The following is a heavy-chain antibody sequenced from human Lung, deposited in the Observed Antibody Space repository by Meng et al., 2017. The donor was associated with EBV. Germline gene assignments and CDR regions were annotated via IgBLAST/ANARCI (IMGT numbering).Heavy chain of an antibody. Sequence: HVNLHQYVPGLVKPCQTLPRTLVNPAVRVVMSGAAWTWVRQSPSIGLWWLGRTYYRSKWYNDYAVFVKIRITINPDTSKNQFSLQLNSVTPEDTAVYYCARGATSVFDLWGRGTLVTVSS. CDR2: TYYRSKWYN. CDR1: AVRVVMSGAA. J-gene: IGHJ2*01. V-gene: IGHV6-1*01. CDR3: ARGATSVFDL.